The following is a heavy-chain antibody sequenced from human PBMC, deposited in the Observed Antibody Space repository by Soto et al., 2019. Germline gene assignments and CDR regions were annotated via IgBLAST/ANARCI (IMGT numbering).Heavy chain of an antibody. J-gene: IGHJ5*02. Sequence: QVTLKESGPVLVNPTETLTLTCTVSGFSLSNARMGVSWIRQPPGKALEWLAHIFSNDEKSYSTSLKSRLTISKDTSKSQVVLTMTNMDPVDTATYYCARINPVDLERHWFDPWGQGTLVTVSS. V-gene: IGHV2-26*01. CDR3: ARINPVDLERHWFDP. CDR1: GFSLSNARMG. CDR2: IFSNDEK. D-gene: IGHD1-1*01.